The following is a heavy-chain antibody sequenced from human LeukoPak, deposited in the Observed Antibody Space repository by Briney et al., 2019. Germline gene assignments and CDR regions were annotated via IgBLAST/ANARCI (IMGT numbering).Heavy chain of an antibody. Sequence: GGSLRLSCAASGFTFNSYWMSWVRQAPGKGLEWVANIKQDGSVKYYVDSVKGRFTISRDNARKSLFLQLNSLRAEDTAVYYCARDTIWFGEPTPTWFDPRGQGTRVTVSS. CDR2: IKQDGSVK. J-gene: IGHJ5*02. CDR3: ARDTIWFGEPTPTWFDP. D-gene: IGHD3-10*01. CDR1: GFTFNSYW. V-gene: IGHV3-7*01.